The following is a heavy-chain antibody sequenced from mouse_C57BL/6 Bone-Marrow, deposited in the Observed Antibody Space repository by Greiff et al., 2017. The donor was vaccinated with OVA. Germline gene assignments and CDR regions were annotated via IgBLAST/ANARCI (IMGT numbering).Heavy chain of an antibody. D-gene: IGHD1-1*01. CDR2: ISYDGSN. CDR1: GYSITSGYY. Sequence: EVQLQESGPGLVKPSQSLSLTCSVTGYSITSGYYWNWIRQFPGNKLEWMGYISYDGSNNYNPSLKNRISITRDTSKNQFFLKLNSVTTEDTATYYCAREGITTVVEGYFDYWGQGTTLTVSS. V-gene: IGHV3-6*01. J-gene: IGHJ2*01. CDR3: AREGITTVVEGYFDY.